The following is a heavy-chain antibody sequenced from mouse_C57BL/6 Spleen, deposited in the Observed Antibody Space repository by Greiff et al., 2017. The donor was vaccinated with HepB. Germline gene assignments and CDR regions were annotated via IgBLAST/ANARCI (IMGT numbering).Heavy chain of an antibody. V-gene: IGHV5-9-1*02. Sequence: EVKLVESGEGLVKPGGSLKLSCAASGFTFSSYAMSWVRQTPEKRLEWVAYISSGGDYIYYADTVKGRFTISRDNARNTLYLQMSSLKSEDTAMYYCTNMVTTDAMDYWGQGTSVTVSS. CDR2: ISSGGDYI. CDR1: GFTFSSYA. CDR3: TNMVTTDAMDY. D-gene: IGHD2-2*01. J-gene: IGHJ4*01.